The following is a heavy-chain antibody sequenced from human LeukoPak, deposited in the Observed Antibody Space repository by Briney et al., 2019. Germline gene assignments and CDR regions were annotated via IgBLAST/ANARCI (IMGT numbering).Heavy chain of an antibody. CDR1: GFTFSNYW. D-gene: IGHD2-15*01. CDR2: IKSDGTSI. J-gene: IGHJ6*02. Sequence: GGSLRLSCAASGFTFSNYWMHWVRQAPGKGLVWVSRIKSDGTSINYADSVKGRFTISRDNAKNRLFLQMNSLRAEDTAVYFCARGHCSGGRCHSVGYYGMDVWGQGSTVTVSS. CDR3: ARGHCSGGRCHSVGYYGMDV. V-gene: IGHV3-74*01.